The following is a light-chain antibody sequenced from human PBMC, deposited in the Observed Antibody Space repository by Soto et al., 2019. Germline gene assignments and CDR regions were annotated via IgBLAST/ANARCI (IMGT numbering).Light chain of an antibody. CDR3: QQFYITRTCT. J-gene: IGKJ2*02. CDR2: WAS. Sequence: DTVMTQSPDSLAVSLGERATINCKSSQSVLHPPNNHNYLAWYQQRPGQPPKLLISWASDRDYGVPERFSGSGFGTDFTFTIISVQAEDVVVYYYQQFYITRTCTFGQVTRMEFK. CDR1: QSVLHPPNNHNY. V-gene: IGKV4-1*01.